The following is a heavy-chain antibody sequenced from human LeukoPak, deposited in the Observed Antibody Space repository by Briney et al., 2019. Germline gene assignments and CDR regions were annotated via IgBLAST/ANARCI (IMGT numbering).Heavy chain of an antibody. CDR3: ARDRVVGATTYYYYGMDV. V-gene: IGHV3-11*01. CDR1: GFTFSDHY. D-gene: IGHD1-26*01. CDR2: ISSSGSTI. Sequence: KPGGSLRLSCAASGFTFSDHYMSWIRQAPGKGLEWVSYISSSGSTIYYADSVKGRFTISRDNAKNSLYLQMNSLRAEDTAVYYCARDRVVGATTYYYYGMDVWGQGTTVTVSS. J-gene: IGHJ6*02.